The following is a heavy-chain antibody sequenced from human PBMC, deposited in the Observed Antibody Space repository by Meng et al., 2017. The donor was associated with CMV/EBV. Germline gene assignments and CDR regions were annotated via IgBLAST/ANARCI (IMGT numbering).Heavy chain of an antibody. CDR2: ISSSSSYR. CDR3: ARDSAYGAFDI. CDR1: GFTFSSYE. J-gene: IGHJ3*02. D-gene: IGHD4-17*01. V-gene: IGHV3-21*05. Sequence: GESLKISCAASGFTFSSYEMNWVRQAPGKGLEWVSYISSSSSYRYYADSVKGRFTISRDNAKNSLYLQMNSLRAEDTAVYYCARDSAYGAFDIWGQGTMVTVSS.